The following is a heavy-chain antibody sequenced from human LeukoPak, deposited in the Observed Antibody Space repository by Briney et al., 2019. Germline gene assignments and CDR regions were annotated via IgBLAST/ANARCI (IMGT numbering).Heavy chain of an antibody. CDR3: AKDAYGSGSYVNY. CDR2: ISWNSGSI. D-gene: IGHD3-10*01. Sequence: PGRSLRLSRAASGFTFDDYAMHWVRQAPGKGLEWVSGISWNSGSIGYADSVKGRFTISRDNAKNSLYLQMNSLRAEDTALYYCAKDAYGSGSYVNYWGQGTLVTVSS. V-gene: IGHV3-9*01. J-gene: IGHJ4*02. CDR1: GFTFDDYA.